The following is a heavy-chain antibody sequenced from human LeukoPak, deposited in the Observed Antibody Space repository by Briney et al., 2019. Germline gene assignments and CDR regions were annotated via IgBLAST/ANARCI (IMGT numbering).Heavy chain of an antibody. V-gene: IGHV3-66*01. Sequence: PGGSLRLSCAASGFTVSSNYMSWVRQAPGKGLEWVSVMYSVGSTYYADSVKGRFTISRDNSKNTLYLQMNSLRAEDTAVYYCAGRPYSSSSPYYYYYGMDVWGQGTTVTVS. CDR1: GFTVSSNY. CDR3: AGRPYSSSSPYYYYYGMDV. D-gene: IGHD6-6*01. J-gene: IGHJ6*02. CDR2: MYSVGST.